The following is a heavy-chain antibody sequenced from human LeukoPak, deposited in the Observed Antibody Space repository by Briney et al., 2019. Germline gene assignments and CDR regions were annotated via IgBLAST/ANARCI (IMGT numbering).Heavy chain of an antibody. V-gene: IGHV3-23*01. Sequence: PGGSLRLSCAASGFTFSSYSMSWVRQAPGKGLEWVSAISGSGGSTYYADSVKGRFTISSDNAKNSLYLQMNSLRAEDTAVYYCARALYDSSGYYFDYWGQGTLVTVSS. D-gene: IGHD3-22*01. CDR2: ISGSGGST. CDR1: GFTFSSYS. J-gene: IGHJ4*02. CDR3: ARALYDSSGYYFDY.